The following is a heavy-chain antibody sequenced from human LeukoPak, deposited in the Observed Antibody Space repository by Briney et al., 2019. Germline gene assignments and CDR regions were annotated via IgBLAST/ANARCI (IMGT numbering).Heavy chain of an antibody. Sequence: SSVKVSCKASGSTFSSYAISWVRQAPGQGLEWMGGIIPIFGTANYAQKFQGRVTITTDESTSTAYMELSSLRSEDTAVYYCASRPEGYYYDSSGYFDYWGQGTLVTVSS. J-gene: IGHJ4*02. CDR3: ASRPEGYYYDSSGYFDY. CDR2: IIPIFGTA. D-gene: IGHD3-22*01. CDR1: GSTFSSYA. V-gene: IGHV1-69*05.